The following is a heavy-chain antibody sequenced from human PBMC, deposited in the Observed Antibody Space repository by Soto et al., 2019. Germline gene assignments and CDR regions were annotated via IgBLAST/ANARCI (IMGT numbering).Heavy chain of an antibody. Sequence: GGSLRLSCAASGFTFSSNAMSWVRQAPGKGLEWVSAISGSGGSTYYADSVKGRFTISRDNSKNTLYLQMNSLRAEDTAVYYCAKRDSAGTSLLVDYWGQGTLGTVSS. D-gene: IGHD2-2*01. CDR2: ISGSGGST. J-gene: IGHJ4*02. V-gene: IGHV3-23*01. CDR3: AKRDSAGTSLLVDY. CDR1: GFTFSSNA.